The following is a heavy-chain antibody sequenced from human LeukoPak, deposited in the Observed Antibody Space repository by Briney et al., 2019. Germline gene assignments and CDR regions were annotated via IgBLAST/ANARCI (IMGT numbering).Heavy chain of an antibody. Sequence: GGSLGLSCAASGFTFSSYEMNWVRQAPGKGLEWVSYISSSGTTIYYADSVKGRFTISRDNAKNSLYLQMKSLRAEDTAVYYCARDRGRYYMDVWGKGTTVTISS. CDR2: ISSSGTTI. J-gene: IGHJ6*03. CDR3: ARDRGRYYMDV. CDR1: GFTFSSYE. V-gene: IGHV3-48*03. D-gene: IGHD6-25*01.